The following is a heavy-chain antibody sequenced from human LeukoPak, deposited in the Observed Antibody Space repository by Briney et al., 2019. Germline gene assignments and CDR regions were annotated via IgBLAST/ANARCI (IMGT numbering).Heavy chain of an antibody. CDR1: GGTVSSYA. D-gene: IGHD3-10*01. Sequence: SVKVSCKASGGTVSSYAISWVRQGPGQGLEWMGGMIPIFGTANYAQKFQGRVTITTDESTSTAYMELSSLRSEDTAVYYCARAAYYQNWFDPWGQGTLVTVSS. V-gene: IGHV1-69*05. J-gene: IGHJ5*02. CDR2: MIPIFGTA. CDR3: ARAAYYQNWFDP.